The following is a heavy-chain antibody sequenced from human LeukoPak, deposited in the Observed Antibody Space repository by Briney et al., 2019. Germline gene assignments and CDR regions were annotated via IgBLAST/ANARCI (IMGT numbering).Heavy chain of an antibody. V-gene: IGHV1-8*01. J-gene: IGHJ6*02. D-gene: IGHD1-14*01. CDR3: ARGPPEFYYYYYGMDV. Sequence: ASVKVSCKASGYTFTSYDINWVRQATGQGLEWMGWMNPNSGNTGYAQKFQGRVTMTRNTSISTAYMELSGLRSEDTAVYYCARGPPEFYYYYYGMDVWGQGTTVTVSS. CDR2: MNPNSGNT. CDR1: GYTFTSYD.